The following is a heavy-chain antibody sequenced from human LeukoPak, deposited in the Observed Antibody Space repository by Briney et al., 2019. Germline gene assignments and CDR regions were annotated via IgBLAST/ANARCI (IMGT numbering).Heavy chain of an antibody. CDR3: ARDQTYYGYFDF. V-gene: IGHV4-31*03. Sequence: SETLSLTCSVSGVSFSSGGNYWNWIRQHPGKGLEWIGYLYDRGTTHYNPSLQSRVTISVDTSKNHFSLKLSSVTAADTAVYYCARDQTYYGYFDFWGQGALVTVSS. D-gene: IGHD3-10*01. CDR1: GVSFSSGGNY. J-gene: IGHJ4*02. CDR2: LYDRGTT.